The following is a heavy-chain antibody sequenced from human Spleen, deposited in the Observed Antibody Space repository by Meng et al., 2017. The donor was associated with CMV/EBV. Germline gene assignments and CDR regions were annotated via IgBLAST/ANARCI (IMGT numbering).Heavy chain of an antibody. Sequence: ASVKVSCKVSGYTLTALSMHWVRQAPGKGLEWMGGFDSEDDETIYAQKFQGRVTMTEDTSTDTAYMELSSLRSEDTAVYYCATDNPSGCRWDYFQCPFDIWGQGTMVTVSS. V-gene: IGHV1-24*01. D-gene: IGHD2/OR15-2a*01. CDR2: FDSEDDET. CDR3: ATDNPSGCRWDYFQCPFDI. J-gene: IGHJ3*02. CDR1: GYTLTALS.